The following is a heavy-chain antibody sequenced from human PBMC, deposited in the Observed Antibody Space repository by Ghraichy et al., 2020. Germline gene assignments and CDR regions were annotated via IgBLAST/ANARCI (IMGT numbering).Heavy chain of an antibody. CDR1: GGSISIYY. V-gene: IGHV4-59*01. CDR3: AKKSGSSGWYFDQ. CDR2: IYYTGST. Sequence: SETLSLTCTVSGGSISIYYWSWIRQPPGKGLEWIGYIYYTGSTKYNPSLESRVTISADTSKNQFSLKLSSVTAADTAVYYCAKKSGSSGWYFDQWGQGTLVTVSS. J-gene: IGHJ4*02. D-gene: IGHD6-19*01.